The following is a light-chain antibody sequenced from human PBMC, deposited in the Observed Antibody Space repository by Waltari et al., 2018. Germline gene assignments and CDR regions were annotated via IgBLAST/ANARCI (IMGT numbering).Light chain of an antibody. CDR2: LGS. J-gene: IGKJ1*01. CDR3: MQSLQTLWT. CDR1: QRLLHRNGNNS. Sequence: DIVVTQSPLSLPVTPGEPASISCRSSQRLLHRNGNNSLDWYWQKPRQSPQLLIYLGSNRASGVPDRFSGRGAGTDFTLRISRVEAEDVGVYYCMQSLQTLWTFGPGTKVEIK. V-gene: IGKV2-28*01.